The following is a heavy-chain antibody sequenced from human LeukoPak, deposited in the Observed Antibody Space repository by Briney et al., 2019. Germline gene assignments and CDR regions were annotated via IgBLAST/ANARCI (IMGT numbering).Heavy chain of an antibody. CDR2: IKQDGSEK. Sequence: GGSLRLSCAASGFTFSSYWMSWVRQTPGKGLEWVANIKQDGSEKYYVDSVKGRFTISRDNAKNSLYLQMNSLRAEDTAVYYCAREHSSVSSESKGYDLWGQGTLVTVSS. CDR3: AREHSSVSSESKGYDL. J-gene: IGHJ5*02. V-gene: IGHV3-7*01. D-gene: IGHD6-19*01. CDR1: GFTFSSYW.